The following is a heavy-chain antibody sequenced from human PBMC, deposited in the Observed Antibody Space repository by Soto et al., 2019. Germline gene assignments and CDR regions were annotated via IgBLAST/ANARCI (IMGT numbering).Heavy chain of an antibody. D-gene: IGHD3-9*01. J-gene: IGHJ6*02. CDR2: ITSGGTVF. V-gene: IGHV3-48*03. CDR1: GFTVGDYE. CDR3: ARGRYALGV. Sequence: GGSLRLSCAVSGFTVGDYEMNWVRQAPGKGLEWISMITSGGTVFYYADSVRGRFAISREDADNSLYLQLNSLRVDDTAIYYCARGRYALGVWGQGTTVTVSS.